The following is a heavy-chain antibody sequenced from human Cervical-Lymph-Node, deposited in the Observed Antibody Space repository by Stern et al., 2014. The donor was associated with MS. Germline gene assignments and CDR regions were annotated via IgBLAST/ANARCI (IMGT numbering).Heavy chain of an antibody. J-gene: IGHJ6*02. CDR3: ASERRSSGARFDGMDV. V-gene: IGHV1-46*02. CDR1: GYTLNSYF. CDR2: INARGNST. Sequence: VQLVESGAEVKKPGASVKVSCKAAGYTLNSYFMHWVRQAPGQGLEWVGIINARGNSTSYAQKFQGRVTMTRDTSTSTVYMELSSLRSQDTAVYFCASERRSSGARFDGMDVWGQGTTVTVSS. D-gene: IGHD3-3*01.